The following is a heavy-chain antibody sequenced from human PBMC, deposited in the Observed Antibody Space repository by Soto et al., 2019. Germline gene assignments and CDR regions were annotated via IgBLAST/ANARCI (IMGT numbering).Heavy chain of an antibody. CDR3: ARYDSSGWYESWFDP. CDR2: ISAYNGNT. CDR1: GYTFTSYG. V-gene: IGHV1-18*01. J-gene: IGHJ5*02. D-gene: IGHD6-19*01. Sequence: ASVKVSCKASGYTFTSYGISWVQQAPGQGLEWMGWISAYNGNTNYAQKLQGRVTMTTDTSTSTAYMELRSLRSDDTAVYYCARYDSSGWYESWFDPWGQGTLVTVSS.